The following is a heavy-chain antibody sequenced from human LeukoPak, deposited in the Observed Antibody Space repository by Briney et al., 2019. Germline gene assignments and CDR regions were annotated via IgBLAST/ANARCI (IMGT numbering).Heavy chain of an antibody. J-gene: IGHJ6*02. CDR3: AKSYCSGGSCYPYYYYYPMDV. V-gene: IGHV3-30*18. CDR1: GFTFSSYG. CDR2: ISDDGSNK. D-gene: IGHD2-15*01. Sequence: GRPLRLSCAASGFTFSSYGMHWVRQAPGKGLEWVAVISDDGSNKYYADSVKGRFTISRDNSKNTLYLQMNSLRAEDSTVYYCAKSYCSGGSCYPYYYYYPMDVWGQGTTVTVSS.